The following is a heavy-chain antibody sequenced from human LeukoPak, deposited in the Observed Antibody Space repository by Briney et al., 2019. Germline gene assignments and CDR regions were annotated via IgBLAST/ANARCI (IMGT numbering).Heavy chain of an antibody. J-gene: IGHJ4*02. CDR3: ARAPYYSSSSVFDY. V-gene: IGHV4-59*01. D-gene: IGHD6-6*01. CDR1: GGSISSYY. Sequence: SEALSLTCTVSGGSISSYYWSWIRQPPGKGLEWIGYIYYSGSTNYNPSLKSRVTISVDTSKNQFSLKLSSVTAADTAVYYCARAPYYSSSSVFDYWGQGTLVTVSS. CDR2: IYYSGST.